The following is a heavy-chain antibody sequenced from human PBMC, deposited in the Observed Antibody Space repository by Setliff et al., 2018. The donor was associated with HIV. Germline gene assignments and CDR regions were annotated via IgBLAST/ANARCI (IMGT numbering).Heavy chain of an antibody. Sequence: SETLSLTCTVSGDSISSNNYYWTWIRQSAGKGLEWIGHINTSGSTKYNPSLKSRLTMSVDSSGNQFSLTLTSVTAADTAVYYCARDPPGYGDSNDYWGQGTLVTVSS. D-gene: IGHD4-17*01. CDR1: GDSISSNNYY. CDR3: ARDPPGYGDSNDY. J-gene: IGHJ4*02. V-gene: IGHV4-61*09. CDR2: INTSGST.